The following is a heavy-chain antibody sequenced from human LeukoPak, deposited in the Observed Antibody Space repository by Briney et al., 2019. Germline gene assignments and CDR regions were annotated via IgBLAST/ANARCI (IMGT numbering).Heavy chain of an antibody. V-gene: IGHV3-23*01. CDR2: IIASGGRT. D-gene: IGHD2-2*01. CDR3: AKGECSGISCYAGY. CDR1: GFTFNSYA. Sequence: AGGSLRLSCAASGFTFNSYAVSWVRQAPGKGLEWVSTIIASGGRTYYAESVKGRLTTSRDTSTRTLSMQMNSLRAAETAVYYCAKGECSGISCYAGYCGQGTLVTVSS. J-gene: IGHJ4*02.